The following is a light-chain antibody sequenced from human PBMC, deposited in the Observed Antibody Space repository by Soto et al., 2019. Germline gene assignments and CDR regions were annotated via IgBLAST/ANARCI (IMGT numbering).Light chain of an antibody. CDR1: QSVSSN. J-gene: IGKJ2*01. CDR3: QQYNNRPT. Sequence: EIVMTQSPATLYVSPGERATLSCRASQSVSSNLAWYQQKPGQAPRLLIYGASTRATGIPARFSGSGSGTEFTLTISSLQSEDFAVYYCQQYNNRPTFGQGTKLEIK. V-gene: IGKV3-15*01. CDR2: GAS.